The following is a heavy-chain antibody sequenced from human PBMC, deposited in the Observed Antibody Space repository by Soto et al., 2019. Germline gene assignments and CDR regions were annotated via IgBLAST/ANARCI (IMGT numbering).Heavy chain of an antibody. J-gene: IGHJ3*02. Sequence: ASVKVSCKASGYTFTSYGISWVRQAPGQGLEWLGWISTYNGNTNYAQKLQGRVTMTTDTSTSTAYMELRSLRSDDTAVYYCARGRYDFCSGYYRVAAFDIWGQGTMVTVSS. CDR3: ARGRYDFCSGYYRVAAFDI. V-gene: IGHV1-18*04. D-gene: IGHD3-3*01. CDR2: ISTYNGNT. CDR1: GYTFTSYG.